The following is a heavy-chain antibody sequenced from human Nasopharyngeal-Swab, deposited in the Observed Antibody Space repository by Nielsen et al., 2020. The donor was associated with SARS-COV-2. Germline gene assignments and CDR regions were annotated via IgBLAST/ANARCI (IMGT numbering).Heavy chain of an antibody. J-gene: IGHJ6*02. V-gene: IGHV1-3*01. CDR3: ARDYDFWSGYLYYGMDV. CDR1: GYTFTSYA. Sequence: ASVKVSCKASGYTFTSYAMHWVRQDPGQRLEWMGWINAGNGNTKYSQKFQGRVTITRDTSASTAYMELSSLRSEDTAVYYCARDYDFWSGYLYYGMDVWGQGTTVTVSS. CDR2: INAGNGNT. D-gene: IGHD3-3*01.